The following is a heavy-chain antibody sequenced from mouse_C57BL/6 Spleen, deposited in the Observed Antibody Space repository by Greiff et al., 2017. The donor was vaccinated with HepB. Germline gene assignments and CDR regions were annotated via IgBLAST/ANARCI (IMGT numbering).Heavy chain of an antibody. CDR3: ARHGSLYYGNPAWFAY. J-gene: IGHJ3*01. CDR1: GYTFTEYT. CDR2: FYPGSGSI. Sequence: VQRVESGAELVKPGASVKLSCKASGYTFTEYTIHWVKQRSGQGLEWIGWFYPGSGSIKYNEKFKDKATLTADKSSSTVYMELSRLTSEDSAVYFCARHGSLYYGNPAWFAYWGQGTLVTVSA. D-gene: IGHD2-1*01. V-gene: IGHV1-62-2*01.